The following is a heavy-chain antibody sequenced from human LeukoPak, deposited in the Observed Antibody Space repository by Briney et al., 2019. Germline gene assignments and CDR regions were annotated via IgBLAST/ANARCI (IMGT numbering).Heavy chain of an antibody. Sequence: ASVKVSCKASGYTFTSHGISWVRQAPGQGLEWMGWISAYSGNTDYAQRLQGRITMTTDTPTSTAYMELRSLRSDDTAVYYCARDLTSSWKYGEIDFWGQGTRVTVSS. V-gene: IGHV1-18*01. CDR1: GYTFTSHG. D-gene: IGHD1-7*01. CDR2: ISAYSGNT. CDR3: ARDLTSSWKYGEIDF. J-gene: IGHJ4*02.